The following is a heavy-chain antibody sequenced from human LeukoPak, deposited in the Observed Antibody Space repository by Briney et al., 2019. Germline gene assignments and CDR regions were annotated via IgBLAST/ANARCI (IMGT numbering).Heavy chain of an antibody. CDR1: GFIFSSYG. J-gene: IGHJ4*02. D-gene: IGHD2-2*01. CDR3: AKEVVPATFDY. CDR2: IWYDGSEK. V-gene: IGHV3-33*06. Sequence: GGSLRLSCAASGFIFSSYGIHWVRQAPGKGLEWVAVIWYDGSEKYYADSVKGRFTISRDNSKNTLYLQMNSLRAEDTAVYYCAKEVVPATFDYWGQGTLVTVSS.